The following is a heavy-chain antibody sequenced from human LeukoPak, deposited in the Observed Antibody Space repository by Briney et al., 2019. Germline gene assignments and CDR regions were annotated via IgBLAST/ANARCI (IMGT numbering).Heavy chain of an antibody. V-gene: IGHV1-46*01. Sequence: ASVKVSCKASGYTFTSYYMHWVRQAPGQGLEWMGIINPSGGSTSYAQKFQGRVTMTRDTSTSTVYMELSSLRSEDTAVYYCAREYYYDSSGQEYYYGMDVWGQGTTVTVSS. D-gene: IGHD3-22*01. CDR1: GYTFTSYY. CDR3: AREYYYDSSGQEYYYGMDV. J-gene: IGHJ6*02. CDR2: INPSGGST.